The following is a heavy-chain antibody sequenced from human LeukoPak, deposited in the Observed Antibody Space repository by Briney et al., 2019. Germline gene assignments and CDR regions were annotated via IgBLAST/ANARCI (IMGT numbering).Heavy chain of an antibody. CDR2: IYHSGST. V-gene: IGHV4-38-2*02. CDR1: GGSISSGYY. CDR3: ARRIVGATNFDY. Sequence: SETLSLTCTVSGGSISSGYYWGWIRQPPGKGLEWIGSIYHSGSTYYNPSLKSRVTISVDTSKNQFSLKLSSVTAADTAVYYCARRIVGATNFDYWGQGTLVTVSS. J-gene: IGHJ4*02. D-gene: IGHD1-26*01.